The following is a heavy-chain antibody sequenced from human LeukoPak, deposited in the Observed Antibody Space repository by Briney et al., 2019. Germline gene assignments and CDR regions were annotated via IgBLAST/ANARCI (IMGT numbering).Heavy chain of an antibody. CDR2: INQDRSEN. CDR3: VSRGCTANACFVSSFNCFDH. D-gene: IGHD2-8*02. CDR1: GLTFSRYW. Sequence: GGSLRLSCSASGLTFSRYWLTWVRQAPAKGLERVANINQDRSENNYVDSATGRFTISRDKATSSLYLQMNSLSDEDTAVYHCVSRGCTANACFVSSFNCFDHWGQGSLVTVSS. J-gene: IGHJ4*02. V-gene: IGHV3-7*03.